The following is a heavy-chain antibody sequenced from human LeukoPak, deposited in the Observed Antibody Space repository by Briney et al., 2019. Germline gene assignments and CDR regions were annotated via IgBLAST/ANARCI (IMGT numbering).Heavy chain of an antibody. D-gene: IGHD4-17*01. CDR1: GFTFSSYS. Sequence: GGSLRLSCAASGFTFSSYSMNWVRQAPGKGLEWVSSISSSSSYIYYADSVKGRFTISRDNAKNSLYLQMNSLRAEDTAVYYCARDKISEDTESTTVTENWFDPWGQGTLVTVSS. J-gene: IGHJ5*02. CDR2: ISSSSSYI. V-gene: IGHV3-21*01. CDR3: ARDKISEDTESTTVTENWFDP.